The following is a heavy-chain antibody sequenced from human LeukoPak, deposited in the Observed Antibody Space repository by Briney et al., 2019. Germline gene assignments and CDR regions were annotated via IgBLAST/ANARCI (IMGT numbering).Heavy chain of an antibody. CDR2: ISSSSSYI. D-gene: IGHD2-21*02. V-gene: IGHV3-21*01. CDR1: GFTFSSYS. Sequence: GGSLRLSCAASGFTFSSYSMNWVRQAPGKGLEWVSSISSSSSYIYYADSVKGRFTVSRDNAKNSLYLQMNSLRAEDTAVYYCARSIYCGDDCYLTGAFDIWGQGTMVTVSS. J-gene: IGHJ3*02. CDR3: ARSIYCGDDCYLTGAFDI.